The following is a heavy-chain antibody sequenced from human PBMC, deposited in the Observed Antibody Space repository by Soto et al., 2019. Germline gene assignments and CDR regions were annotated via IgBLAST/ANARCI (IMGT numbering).Heavy chain of an antibody. J-gene: IGHJ4*02. D-gene: IGHD3-16*01. Sequence: QVQLQESGPGLEKPSQTLSLTCTVSGGSINSGGYYWSWIRQHPGAGLDWIGNLYYTGSTYYNPSLKSRVTIARDTSKNQCSLWLRSVTAADTAVYYVAAGDAWGVLLAYCGEGTLVTVSS. CDR3: AAGDAWGVLLAY. CDR1: GGSINSGGYY. V-gene: IGHV4-31*03. CDR2: LYYTGST.